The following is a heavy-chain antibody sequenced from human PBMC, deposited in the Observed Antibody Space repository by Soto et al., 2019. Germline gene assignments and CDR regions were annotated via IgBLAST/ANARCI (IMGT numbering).Heavy chain of an antibody. D-gene: IGHD3-9*01. CDR3: AKVEGYSDYNFFDS. CDR1: GFTFSSYA. J-gene: IGHJ4*02. V-gene: IGHV3-23*01. CDR2: ISGSGGST. Sequence: GSLRLSCAASGFTFSSYAMSWVRQAPGKGLEWVSTISGSGGSTYYADSVKGRFTISRDNSKNTLYLQMNSLRAEDTAIYYCAKVEGYSDYNFFDSWGQGALVTVSS.